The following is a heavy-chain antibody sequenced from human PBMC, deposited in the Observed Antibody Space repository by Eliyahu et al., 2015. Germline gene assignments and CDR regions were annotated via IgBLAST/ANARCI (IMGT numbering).Heavy chain of an antibody. CDR2: ISYDGSKK. D-gene: IGHD3-10*01. CDR3: AKKYDSGSPWFQALDV. CDR1: GFXFRSYG. J-gene: IGHJ6*02. V-gene: IGHV3-30*18. Sequence: QVQLVESGGGVVQPGRSLRLSCAAXGFXFRSYGMHWVRQAPGKGXEWMAVISYDGSKKHYADSXEGPIHHLQSKXXNSKNTLYLQMNSLRAEDTAVYYCAKKYDSGSPWFQALDVWGQGTTVTVSS.